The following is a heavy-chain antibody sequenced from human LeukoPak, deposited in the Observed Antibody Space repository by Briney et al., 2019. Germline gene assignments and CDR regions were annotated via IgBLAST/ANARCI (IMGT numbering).Heavy chain of an antibody. J-gene: IGHJ4*02. CDR1: GFSFRSYS. CDR3: ARDRLEGGETFDS. D-gene: IGHD1-1*01. CDR2: ITGSSSYI. V-gene: IGHV3-21*01. Sequence: PGGSLRLSCAASGFSFRSYSMDWVRQASGKGLEWVSSITGSSSYISYADSVKGRFTISRDNAENSLFLQMNSLRPEDTAVYFCARDRLEGGETFDSWGQGTLVTVSS.